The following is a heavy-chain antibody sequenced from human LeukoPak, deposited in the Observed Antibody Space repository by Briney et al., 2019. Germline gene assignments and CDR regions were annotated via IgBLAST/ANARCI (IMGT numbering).Heavy chain of an antibody. CDR1: GFTFSSYA. CDR3: ARESVRRWIQLWLYMDV. J-gene: IGHJ6*03. CDR2: ISYDGSNK. V-gene: IGHV3-30-3*01. Sequence: GGSLRLSCAASGFTFSSYAMHWVRQAPGKGLEWVAVISYDGSNKYYADSVKGRFTISRDNSKNTLYLQMNSLRAEDTAVYYCARESVRRWIQLWLYMDVWGKGTTVTVSS. D-gene: IGHD5-18*01.